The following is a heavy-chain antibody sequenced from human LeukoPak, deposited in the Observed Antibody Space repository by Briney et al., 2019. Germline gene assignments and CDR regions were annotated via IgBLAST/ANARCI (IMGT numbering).Heavy chain of an antibody. D-gene: IGHD5-12*01. J-gene: IGHJ4*02. CDR3: ARGYIVATGGYYFDY. CDR2: IIPIFGTA. CDR1: GGAFSSYA. V-gene: IGHV1-69*13. Sequence: SVKVSCKASGGAFSSYAISWVRQAPGQGLEWMGGIIPIFGTANYAQKFQGRVTITADESTSTAYMELSSLRSEDTAVYYCARGYIVATGGYYFDYWGQGTLVTVSS.